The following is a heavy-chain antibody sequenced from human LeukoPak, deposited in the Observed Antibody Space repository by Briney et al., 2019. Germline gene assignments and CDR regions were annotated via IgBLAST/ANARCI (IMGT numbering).Heavy chain of an antibody. CDR3: ARPIDIVDCPALCGGDAFDI. CDR1: GGSISSSSYY. D-gene: IGHD2-15*01. CDR2: IYYSGST. Sequence: SETLSLTCTVSGGSISSSSYYWGWIRQPPGKGLEWIGSIYYSGSTYYNPSLKSRVTISVDTSKNQFSLKLSSVTAADTAVYYCARPIDIVDCPALCGGDAFDIWGQGTMVTVSS. V-gene: IGHV4-39*01. J-gene: IGHJ3*02.